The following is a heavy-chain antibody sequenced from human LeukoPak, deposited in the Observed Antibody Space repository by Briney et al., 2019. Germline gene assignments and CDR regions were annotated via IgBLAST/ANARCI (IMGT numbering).Heavy chain of an antibody. V-gene: IGHV3-7*05. CDR3: ARREATGCLSFGY. CDR1: GIPFSTYW. CDR2: IKYDGSEK. J-gene: IGHJ4*02. Sequence: PGGPLRLSCAASGIPFSTYWMRWVRQAPGKGREWVATIKYDGSEKYYVDSVKGRFTMSRDNAKNSLYLQINSLRVEDTAVYYCARREATGCLSFGYWGQGTLVTVS. D-gene: IGHD6-19*01.